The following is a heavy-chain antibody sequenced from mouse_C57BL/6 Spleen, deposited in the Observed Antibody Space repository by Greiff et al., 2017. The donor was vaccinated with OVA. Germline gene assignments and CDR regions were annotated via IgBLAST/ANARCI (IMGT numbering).Heavy chain of an antibody. CDR3: ARRGHFSYYFDY. Sequence: QVQLQQPGAELVMPGASVKLSCKASGYTFTSYWMHWVKQRPGQGLEWIGEIDPSDSYTNYNQKFKGKSTLTVDKSSSTAYMQLSSLTSEDSAVYYCARRGHFSYYFDYWGQGTTLTVSS. V-gene: IGHV1-69*01. CDR2: IDPSDSYT. CDR1: GYTFTSYW. D-gene: IGHD3-1*01. J-gene: IGHJ2*01.